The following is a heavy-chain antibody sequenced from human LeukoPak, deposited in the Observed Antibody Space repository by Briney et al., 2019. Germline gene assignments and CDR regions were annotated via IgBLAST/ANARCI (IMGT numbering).Heavy chain of an antibody. Sequence: RGESLKISCKGSGYSFTSYWIGWVRQMPGKGLEWMGIIYPGDSDTRYSPSFQGQVTISADKSISTAYLQWSSLKASDTAMYYCARRLDYDFWSGYYTGFWFDPWGQGTLVTASS. V-gene: IGHV5-51*01. J-gene: IGHJ5*02. CDR3: ARRLDYDFWSGYYTGFWFDP. CDR1: GYSFTSYW. CDR2: IYPGDSDT. D-gene: IGHD3-3*01.